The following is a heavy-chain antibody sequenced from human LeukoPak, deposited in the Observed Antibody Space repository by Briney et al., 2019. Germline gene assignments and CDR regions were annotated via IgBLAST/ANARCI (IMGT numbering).Heavy chain of an antibody. D-gene: IGHD3-3*01. CDR2: IYYSGST. Sequence: SETLSLTCTVSGGSISSYYWSWIRQPPGKGLEWIGYIYYSGSTNYNPSLKSRVTISVDTSKNQFSLKLSSVTAADTAVYYCARVGGPTYYFDYWGQGTLVTVSS. CDR3: ARVGGPTYYFDY. V-gene: IGHV4-59*01. CDR1: GGSISSYY. J-gene: IGHJ4*02.